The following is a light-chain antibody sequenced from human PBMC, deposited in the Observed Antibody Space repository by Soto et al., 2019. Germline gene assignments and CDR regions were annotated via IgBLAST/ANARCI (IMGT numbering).Light chain of an antibody. CDR2: EVS. V-gene: IGLV2-14*01. CDR3: SSYTGSSTYV. CDR1: SSDVGRYNY. Sequence: QSALTQPASVSGSPGQSITISCTGTSSDVGRYNYVSWYQQHPGKAPKLMICEVSNRPSGVSNRFSGSKSGNTASLTISGLQADDEADYYCSSYTGSSTYVFGTGTKLTVL. J-gene: IGLJ1*01.